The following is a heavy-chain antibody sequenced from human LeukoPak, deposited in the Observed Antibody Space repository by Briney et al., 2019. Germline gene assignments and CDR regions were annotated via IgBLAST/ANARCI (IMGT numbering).Heavy chain of an antibody. V-gene: IGHV4-39*01. CDR2: IYYSGST. D-gene: IGHD6-13*01. CDR1: GGSISGSSYY. CDR3: ARQQLAYYYGMDV. J-gene: IGHJ6*02. Sequence: SETLSLTCTVSGGSISGSSYYWGWIRQPPGKGLEWIGSIYYSGSTYYNPSLKSRVTISVDTSKNQFSLKLNSVTAADTAVYYCARQQLAYYYGMDVWGQGTTVTVSS.